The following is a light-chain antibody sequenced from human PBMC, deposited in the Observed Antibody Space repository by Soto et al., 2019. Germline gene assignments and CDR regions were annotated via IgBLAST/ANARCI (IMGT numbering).Light chain of an antibody. J-gene: IGLJ2*01. CDR3: QTWDSSTAVV. Sequence: SYELTQPPSVSVSPGQTATITCSGDKLGDKYGCWYQQKPGQSPVLILYQDNKRPSGIPERFSGSSSGNTATLTISGTQAMDEADYDCQTWDSSTAVVFGGGTKLTVL. CDR2: QDN. CDR1: KLGDKY. V-gene: IGLV3-1*01.